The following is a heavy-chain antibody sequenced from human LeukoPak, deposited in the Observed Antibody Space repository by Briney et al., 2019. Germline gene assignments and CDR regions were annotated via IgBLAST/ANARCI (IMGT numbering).Heavy chain of an antibody. CDR2: ISGSGGST. Sequence: GGTLRLSCAASGFTFSSYGMSWVRQAPGKGLEWVSAISGSGGSTYYADSVKGRFTISRDNSKNTLYLQMNSLRAEDTAVYYCAKDLARRGVEYYYDSSGYYPIDYWGQGTLVTVSS. J-gene: IGHJ4*02. CDR1: GFTFSSYG. V-gene: IGHV3-23*01. CDR3: AKDLARRGVEYYYDSSGYYPIDY. D-gene: IGHD3-22*01.